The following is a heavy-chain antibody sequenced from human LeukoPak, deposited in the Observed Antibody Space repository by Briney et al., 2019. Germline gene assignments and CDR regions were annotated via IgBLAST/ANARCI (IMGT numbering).Heavy chain of an antibody. J-gene: IGHJ4*02. D-gene: IGHD3-3*01. CDR2: INPNSGGT. Sequence: GASVKVSCKASGYTFTGYYMHWVRQAPGQGLEWRGWINPNSGGTNYAPKFQGRVTMPRDTTLSTAYMELSRLRSDGTAVYYCARPRYYDFWSALGDWGQGTLVTVSS. V-gene: IGHV1-2*02. CDR3: ARPRYYDFWSALGD. CDR1: GYTFTGYY.